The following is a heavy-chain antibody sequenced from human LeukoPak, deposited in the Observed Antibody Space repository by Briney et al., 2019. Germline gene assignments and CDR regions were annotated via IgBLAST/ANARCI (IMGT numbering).Heavy chain of an antibody. J-gene: IGHJ3*02. Sequence: PGGSLRLSCAASGFTFSSYSMNWVRQAPGKGLEWVSYISSSSSTIYYADSVKGRFTISRDNAKNSLYLQMNSLRAEDTAVYYCARGGVGASIRDAFDIWGQGTMVTVSS. V-gene: IGHV3-48*01. CDR1: GFTFSSYS. D-gene: IGHD1-26*01. CDR3: ARGGVGASIRDAFDI. CDR2: ISSSSSTI.